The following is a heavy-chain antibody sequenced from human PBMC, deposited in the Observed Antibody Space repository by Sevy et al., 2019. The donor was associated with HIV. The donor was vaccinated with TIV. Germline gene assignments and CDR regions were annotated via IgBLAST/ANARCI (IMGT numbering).Heavy chain of an antibody. V-gene: IGHV4-59*01. CDR3: ARGRPDYYYGMDV. CDR2: IYYTRST. J-gene: IGHJ6*02. CDR1: GDSISGYY. Sequence: SETLSLTCNVSGDSISGYYWSWIRQLPGKGLEWIGYIYYTRSTNYNPSLKSRVTISKDTSKNQVSLKLSSVIVADTAVYYCARGRPDYYYGMDVWGQGTTVTVSS.